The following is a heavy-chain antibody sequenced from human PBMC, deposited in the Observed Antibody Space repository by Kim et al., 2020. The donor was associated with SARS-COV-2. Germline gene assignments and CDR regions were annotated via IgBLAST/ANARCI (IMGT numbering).Heavy chain of an antibody. CDR3: ARRYYDSSGFEYFDY. Sequence: SPSFQGQVTIAADKSINTAYLQWSSLRASDTAMYYCARRYYDSSGFEYFDYWGQGTLVTVSS. J-gene: IGHJ4*02. V-gene: IGHV5-51*01. D-gene: IGHD3-22*01.